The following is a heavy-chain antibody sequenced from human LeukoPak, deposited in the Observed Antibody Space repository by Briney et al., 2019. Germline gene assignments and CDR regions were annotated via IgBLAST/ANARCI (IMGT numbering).Heavy chain of an antibody. CDR1: GGTFSSYA. CDR2: IIPIFGTA. CDR3: ARGGEMATIFDY. J-gene: IGHJ4*02. D-gene: IGHD5-24*01. V-gene: IGHV1-69*05. Sequence: SVKVSCKASGGTFSSYAISWVRQAPGQGLEWMGGIIPIFGTANYAQKFQGRVAITTDESTSTAYMELSSLRSEDTAVYYCARGGEMATIFDYWGQGTLVTVSS.